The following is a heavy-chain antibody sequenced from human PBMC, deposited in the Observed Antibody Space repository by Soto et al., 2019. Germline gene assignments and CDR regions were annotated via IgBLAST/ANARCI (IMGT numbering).Heavy chain of an antibody. D-gene: IGHD6-13*01. J-gene: IGHJ4*02. CDR3: ARDVAAADY. Sequence: QVHLVQSGAEVKKPGASVKVSCKASGYIFINYYIHWVRQAPEQGLEWLGIIKPNGGSTNYAQKFRGRVTMARDTSTSTVDMDLSSLGSDDTAVYYCARDVAAADYWSQGTLVTVSS. CDR1: GYIFINYY. CDR2: IKPNGGST. V-gene: IGHV1-46*01.